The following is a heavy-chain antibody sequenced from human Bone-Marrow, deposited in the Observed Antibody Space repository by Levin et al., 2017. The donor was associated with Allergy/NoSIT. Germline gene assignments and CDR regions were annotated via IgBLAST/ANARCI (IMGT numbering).Heavy chain of an antibody. CDR1: GFTFGDYV. D-gene: IGHD3-9*01. V-gene: IGHV3-49*03. CDR3: TRDRGGNYDILTGYYLFDY. J-gene: IGHJ4*02. CDR2: IRSKAYGGTT. Sequence: GGSLRLSCTASGFTFGDYVMSWFRQAPGKGLEWVGFIRSKAYGGTTEYAASVKGRFTISRDDSKSIAYLQMNSLKTEDTAVYYCTRDRGGNYDILTGYYLFDYWGQGTLVTVSS.